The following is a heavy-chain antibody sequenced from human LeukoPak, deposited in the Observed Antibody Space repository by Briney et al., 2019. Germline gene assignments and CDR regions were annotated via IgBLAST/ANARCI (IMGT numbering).Heavy chain of an antibody. V-gene: IGHV1-3*04. CDR3: ARDMGSGSLYY. D-gene: IGHD1-26*01. J-gene: IGHJ4*02. CDR2: INTGNGDT. CDR1: GYSFTTYA. Sequence: ASVKVSCKASGYSFTTYAIHWVRQAPGQRLEWLGWINTGNGDTRYSQTFQGRVTITRDTSASTAYMELSSLRPEDTAVYYCARDMGSGSLYYWGQGTLVTVSS.